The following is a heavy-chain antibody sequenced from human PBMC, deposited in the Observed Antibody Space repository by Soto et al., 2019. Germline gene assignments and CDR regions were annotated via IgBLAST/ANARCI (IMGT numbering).Heavy chain of an antibody. CDR2: IKSKTDGGTT. CDR1: GFTFSNAW. D-gene: IGHD1-26*01. Sequence: GGSLRLSCAASGFTFSNAWMSWVRQAPGKGLEWVGRIKSKTDGGTTDYAAPVKGRFTISRDDSKNTLYLQMNSLKTEDTAVYYCTTDRELTGYYYGMGVWGQGTTVTVSS. V-gene: IGHV3-15*01. CDR3: TTDRELTGYYYGMGV. J-gene: IGHJ6*02.